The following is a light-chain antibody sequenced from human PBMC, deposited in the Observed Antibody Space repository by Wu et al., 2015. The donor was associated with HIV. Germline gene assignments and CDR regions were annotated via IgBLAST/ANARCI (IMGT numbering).Light chain of an antibody. J-gene: IGKJ2*01. V-gene: IGKV3-20*01. CDR3: QQYNDNVLYI. Sequence: EIVLTQSPGTLSLSPGERATLSCRASQTIISRYLAWYRQKPGQAPRLLIHGASSRATGIPDRFSGSGSGTDFILTISSLQPDDFATYYCQQYNDNVLYIFGQGTKV. CDR2: GAS. CDR1: QTIISRY.